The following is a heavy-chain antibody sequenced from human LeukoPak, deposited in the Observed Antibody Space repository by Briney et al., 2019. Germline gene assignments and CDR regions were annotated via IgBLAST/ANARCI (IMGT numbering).Heavy chain of an antibody. CDR2: INHSGST. CDR3: ARGGRPRGYSYGFNYYYYGMDV. D-gene: IGHD5-18*01. J-gene: IGHJ6*02. Sequence: PSETLSLTCAVYGGSFSGYYWSWIRQPPGKGLEWIGEINHSGSTNYNPSLKSRVTISVDTSKNQFSLKLSSVTAADTAVYYCARGGRPRGYSYGFNYYYYGMDVWGQGTTVTVSS. CDR1: GGSFSGYY. V-gene: IGHV4-34*01.